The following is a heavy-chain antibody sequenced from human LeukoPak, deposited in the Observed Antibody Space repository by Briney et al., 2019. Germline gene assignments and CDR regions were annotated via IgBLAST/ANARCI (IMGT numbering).Heavy chain of an antibody. CDR1: GYSFTSYW. Sequence: GESLKISCKGSGYSFTSYWIGWVRQMPGKGLEWMGVIYPGDSDTRYIPSFQSQVTISADKSISTAYLQWSSLKASDTAMYYCARRDSSGWYDFYYFDYWGQGTLVTVSS. J-gene: IGHJ4*02. D-gene: IGHD6-19*01. CDR2: IYPGDSDT. V-gene: IGHV5-51*01. CDR3: ARRDSSGWYDFYYFDY.